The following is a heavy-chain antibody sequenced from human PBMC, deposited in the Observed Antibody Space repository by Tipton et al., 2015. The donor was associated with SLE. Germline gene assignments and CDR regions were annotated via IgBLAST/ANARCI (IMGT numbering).Heavy chain of an antibody. CDR2: ISYSGST. CDR1: GGSINNDGGY. V-gene: IGHV4-31*03. Sequence: LRLSCTVSGGSINNDGGYWSWIRQYPGNNLEWIGYISYSGSTYYNHYNPSLKSRVTMSRDTSKNQFSLSLSSVTAADTAVYYCATITLYSPASFDLWGQGTLVTVSS. D-gene: IGHD1-14*01. J-gene: IGHJ3*01. CDR3: ATITLYSPASFDL.